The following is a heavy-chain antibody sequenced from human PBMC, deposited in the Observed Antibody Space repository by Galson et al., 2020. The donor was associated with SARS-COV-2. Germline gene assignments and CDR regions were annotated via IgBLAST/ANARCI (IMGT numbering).Heavy chain of an antibody. V-gene: IGHV3-64D*06. CDR2: ISDNGGHP. CDR1: GFTFNYFA. J-gene: IGHJ4*02. Sequence: GESLKISCSASGFTFNYFAMHWVRQAPGKGLEYVSTISDNGGHPYYTESVKGRFTISRDNSKNTMYLQMSSLRTDDSAVYYCVKDGETPMSLFANWGQGTLVTVSS. CDR3: VKDGETPMSLFAN. D-gene: IGHD3-10*02.